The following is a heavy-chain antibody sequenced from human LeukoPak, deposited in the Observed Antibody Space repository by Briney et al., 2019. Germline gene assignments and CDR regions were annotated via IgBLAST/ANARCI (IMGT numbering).Heavy chain of an antibody. CDR3: ARGAFDYYFDF. CDR2: INPNSGGT. J-gene: IGHJ4*01. V-gene: IGHV1-2*02. D-gene: IGHD3-9*01. CDR1: RYTFIGNY. Sequence: ASVKVSCKASRYTFIGNYMHWVRQAPGQGLEWMGWINPNSGGTNFPQKFQGRVTMTRDTSISTAYMELSRLTSDDTAVYYCARGAFDYYFDFWGQGTLVTVSS.